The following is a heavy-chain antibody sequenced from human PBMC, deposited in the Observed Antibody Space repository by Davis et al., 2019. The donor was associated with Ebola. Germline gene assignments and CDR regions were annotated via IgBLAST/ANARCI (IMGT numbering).Heavy chain of an antibody. D-gene: IGHD5-12*01. CDR2: ISISSAFI. CDR1: GFTFSTYT. Sequence: GGSLRLSCAASGFTFSTYTMTWVRQAPGKGLEWVSSISISSAFIYYADSVKGRFTISRDNAKNSLYLQMNSLRAEDTAVYYCAKDGLWKWLRLEYFDYWGQGTLVTVSS. V-gene: IGHV3-21*04. CDR3: AKDGLWKWLRLEYFDY. J-gene: IGHJ4*02.